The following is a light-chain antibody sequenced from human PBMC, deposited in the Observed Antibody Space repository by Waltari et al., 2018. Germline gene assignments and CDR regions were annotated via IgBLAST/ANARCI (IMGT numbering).Light chain of an antibody. CDR3: QVWDTNSGGV. CDR2: NDR. V-gene: IGLV3-21*02. CDR1: NIGSKN. Sequence: YVLTQPPSVSVAPGETARISCGGNNIGSKNVYWYQQKAGQAPVLVVYNDRDRPSGIPERFSGSNSGNTATLTISRVEAGDEADYYCQVWDTNSGGVFGGGTKVTVL. J-gene: IGLJ3*02.